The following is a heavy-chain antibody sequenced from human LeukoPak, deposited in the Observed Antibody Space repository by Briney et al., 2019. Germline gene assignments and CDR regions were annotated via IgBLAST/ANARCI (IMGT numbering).Heavy chain of an antibody. Sequence: PGGSMTLSCAASGSTSSSYWMSWVRQAPGKGLEWVANIKQDGSEKYYVDSVKGRFTISRDNAKNSQYLQMNSLRAEDTTVYYCAREYCSSTSCSRYYYYYMDVWGKGTTVTVS. D-gene: IGHD2-2*01. J-gene: IGHJ6*03. V-gene: IGHV3-7*01. CDR3: AREYCSSTSCSRYYYYYMDV. CDR1: GSTSSSYW. CDR2: IKQDGSEK.